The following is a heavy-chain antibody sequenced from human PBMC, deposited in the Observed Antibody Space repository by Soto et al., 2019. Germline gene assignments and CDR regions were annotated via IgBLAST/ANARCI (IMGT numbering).Heavy chain of an antibody. Sequence: ASVKVSCKASGGTFSSYAISWVRQAPGQGLEWMGGIIPIFGTANYAQKFQGRVTITADESTSTAYMELSSLRSEDTAVYYCARGGEMATYYYYGMDVWGQGTTVTAP. CDR2: IIPIFGTA. J-gene: IGHJ6*02. V-gene: IGHV1-69*13. CDR3: ARGGEMATYYYYGMDV. CDR1: GGTFSSYA. D-gene: IGHD5-12*01.